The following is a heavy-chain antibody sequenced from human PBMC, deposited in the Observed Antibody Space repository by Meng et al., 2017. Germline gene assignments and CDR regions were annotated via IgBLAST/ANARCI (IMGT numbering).Heavy chain of an antibody. CDR3: AKDPDENYYGIIDY. J-gene: IGHJ4*02. Sequence: EVQGVGSGGGVVQPGGSLRLSCAASGFTFSSYAMSWVRQAPGKGLEWVSAISGSGGSTYYADSVKGRFTISRDNSKNTLYLQMNSLRAEDTAVYYCAKDPDENYYGIIDYWGQGTLVTVSS. CDR2: ISGSGGST. CDR1: GFTFSSYA. D-gene: IGHD3-10*01. V-gene: IGHV3-23*04.